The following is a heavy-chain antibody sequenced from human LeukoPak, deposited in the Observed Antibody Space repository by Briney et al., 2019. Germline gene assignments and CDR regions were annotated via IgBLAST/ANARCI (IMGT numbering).Heavy chain of an antibody. CDR3: ARVRGLEWIENWFDP. J-gene: IGHJ5*02. V-gene: IGHV4-4*09. CDR1: DRSISIYY. CDR2: IYTSGST. D-gene: IGHD3-3*01. Sequence: SDTQSLTCTLPDRSISIYYWSGIRQPPGKGLEWIVYIYTSGSTNYNPSLKSRVTLSVEPSKKQFSLKLSSVTAADTAVYYCARVRGLEWIENWFDPWGQGPVVSVSS.